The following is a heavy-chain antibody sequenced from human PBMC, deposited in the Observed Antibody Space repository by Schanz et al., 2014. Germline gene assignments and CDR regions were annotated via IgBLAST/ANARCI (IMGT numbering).Heavy chain of an antibody. V-gene: IGHV3-21*01. Sequence: EVKLVESGGGLVKPGGSLRLSCTASGFSFDSYNMNWVRQSPGKGLEWVAFLSFDSRHIYYADSVKGRFTISRDNSKNTLYLEMTSLRVEDTAVYYCARWRVGGLNILADDYDIWGQGTEVIVSS. D-gene: IGHD5-12*01. CDR2: LSFDSRHI. J-gene: IGHJ3*02. CDR3: ARWRVGGLNILADDYDI. CDR1: GFSFDSYN.